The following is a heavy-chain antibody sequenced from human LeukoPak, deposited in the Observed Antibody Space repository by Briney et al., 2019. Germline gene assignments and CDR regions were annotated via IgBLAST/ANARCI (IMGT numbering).Heavy chain of an antibody. J-gene: IGHJ4*02. CDR3: LHPAYGYW. Sequence: GGSLRLSCAASRFTFSSYAMHWVRQAPGKGLEWVAFIRYDGSNKYYADSVKGRFTVSRDNSKNTLYLQMNSLRAEDTARYYCLHPAYGYWGGQGTLVTVSS. CDR2: IRYDGSNK. D-gene: IGHD6-25*01. V-gene: IGHV3-30*02. CDR1: RFTFSSYA.